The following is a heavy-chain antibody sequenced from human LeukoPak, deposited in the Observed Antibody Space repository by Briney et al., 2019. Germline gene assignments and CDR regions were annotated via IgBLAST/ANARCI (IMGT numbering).Heavy chain of an antibody. CDR2: INHSGST. V-gene: IGHV4-34*01. CDR3: ARVWSSS. CDR1: GGSFSGYY. J-gene: IGHJ4*02. Sequence: SETLSLTCAVYGGSFSGYYWSWIRQPPGKGLEWIGEINHSGSTNYNPPLKSRVTISVDTSKNQFSLKLSSVTAADTAVYYCARVWSSSWGQGTLVTVSS. D-gene: IGHD6-13*01.